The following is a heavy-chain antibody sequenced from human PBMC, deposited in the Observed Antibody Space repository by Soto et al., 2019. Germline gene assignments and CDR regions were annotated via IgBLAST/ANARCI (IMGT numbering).Heavy chain of an antibody. D-gene: IGHD3-10*01. CDR1: GFTFSSYA. CDR2: ISGSGGST. V-gene: IGHV3-23*01. CDR3: AKASGWFGEFDY. Sequence: EVQLLESGGGLIQPGGSLRLSCAASGFTFSSYAMSWVRQAPGKGLEWVSAISGSGGSTYYADSVKGRFTISRDNSKNTLYLQMNSLRAEDTAVYYCAKASGWFGEFDYWGQGTLVTVSS. J-gene: IGHJ4*02.